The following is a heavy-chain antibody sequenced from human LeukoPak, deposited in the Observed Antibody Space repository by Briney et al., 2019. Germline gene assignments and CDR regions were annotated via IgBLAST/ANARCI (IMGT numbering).Heavy chain of an antibody. J-gene: IGHJ5*02. V-gene: IGHV1-2*02. CDR2: INPNSGGT. CDR3: ARAEISGYCSGGSCYSGNWFDP. CDR1: GYTFTSYY. Sequence: ASVKVSCKASGYTFTSYYMHWVRQAPGQGLEWMGWINPNSGGTNYAQKFQGRVTMTRDTSISTAYMELSRLRSDDTAVYYCARAEISGYCSGGSCYSGNWFDPWGQGTLVTVSS. D-gene: IGHD2-15*01.